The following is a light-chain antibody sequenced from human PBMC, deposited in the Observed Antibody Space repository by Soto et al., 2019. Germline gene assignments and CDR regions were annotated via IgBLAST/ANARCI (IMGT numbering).Light chain of an antibody. V-gene: IGLV2-14*01. CDR3: SSYTSSSTLLYV. J-gene: IGLJ1*01. CDR1: SSDVGGYNY. CDR2: DVS. Sequence: QSALTQPASVSGSPGQSITISCTGTSSDVGGYNYVSWYQQHPGKAPKLMIYDVSNRPSGVSNRFSGSKSGNTASLTISGLXAEXXXDYYCSSYTSSSTLLYVFGTGTKLTVL.